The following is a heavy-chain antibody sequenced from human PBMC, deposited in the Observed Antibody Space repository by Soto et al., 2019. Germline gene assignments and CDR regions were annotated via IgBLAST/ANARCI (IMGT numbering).Heavy chain of an antibody. V-gene: IGHV4-61*05. CDR1: GGSISRSSYY. CDR2: IYYSGST. D-gene: IGHD3-10*01. CDR3: ARDRMLRGGHYGMDV. Sequence: SETLSLTCTVSGGSISRSSYYWSWIRQPPGKGLEWIGHIYYSGSTNYNPSLKSRVSISADTSKNQFSLKLSSVTAADTAVYYCARDRMLRGGHYGMDVWGQGTTVTVSS. J-gene: IGHJ6*02.